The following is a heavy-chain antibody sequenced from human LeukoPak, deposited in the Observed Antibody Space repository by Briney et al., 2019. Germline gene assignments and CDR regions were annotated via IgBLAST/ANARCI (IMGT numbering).Heavy chain of an antibody. D-gene: IGHD3-3*01. CDR2: INPNSGGT. V-gene: IGHV1-2*04. CDR3: ARTPARFGVVTSMGY. CDR1: GYTFTGYY. Sequence: GASVKVSCKASGYTFTGYYMHWVRQAPGQGLEWMGWINPNSGGTNYAQKFQGWVTMTRDTSISTAYMELSRLRSDDTAVYYCARTPARFGVVTSMGYWGQGTLVTVSS. J-gene: IGHJ4*02.